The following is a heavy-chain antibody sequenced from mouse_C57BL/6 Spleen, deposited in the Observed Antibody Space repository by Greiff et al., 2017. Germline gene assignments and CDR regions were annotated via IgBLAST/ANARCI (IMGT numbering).Heavy chain of an antibody. J-gene: IGHJ3*01. CDR2: IDPETGGT. CDR3: TRDDYDDWFAY. CDR1: GYTFTDYE. Sequence: QVQLKESGAELVRPGASVTLSCKASGYTFTDYEMHWVKQTPVHGLEWIGAIDPETGGTAYNQKFKGKAILTADKSSSTAYMELRSLTSEDSAVYYCTRDDYDDWFAYWGQGTLVTVSA. V-gene: IGHV1-15*01. D-gene: IGHD2-4*01.